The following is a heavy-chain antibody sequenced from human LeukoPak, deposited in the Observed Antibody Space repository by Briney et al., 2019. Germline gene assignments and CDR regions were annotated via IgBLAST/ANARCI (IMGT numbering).Heavy chain of an antibody. CDR2: ISGSGGST. J-gene: IGHJ6*02. CDR1: GFTFSSYA. D-gene: IGHD3-9*01. Sequence: PGGSLRLSCAASGFTFSSYAMSWVRQAPGKRLEWVSAISGSGGSTYYADSVKGRFTISRDNSKNTLYLQMNSLRAEDTAVYYCAKDQWLRYFDCLLFYYGMDVWGQGTTVTVSS. V-gene: IGHV3-23*01. CDR3: AKDQWLRYFDCLLFYYGMDV.